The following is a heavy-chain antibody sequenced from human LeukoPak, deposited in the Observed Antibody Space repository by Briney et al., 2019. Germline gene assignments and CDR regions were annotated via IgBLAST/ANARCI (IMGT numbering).Heavy chain of an antibody. D-gene: IGHD5-12*01. CDR3: AKGGATMGYYYYMDV. CDR2: ISGSGGST. J-gene: IGHJ6*03. V-gene: IGHV3-23*01. Sequence: GGSLRLSCAASGFTFSSYAMSWVRQAPGKGLEWVSAISGSGGSTYYADSVKGWFTISRDNSKNTLYLQMNSLRAEDTAVYYCAKGGATMGYYYYMDVWGKGTTVTVSS. CDR1: GFTFSSYA.